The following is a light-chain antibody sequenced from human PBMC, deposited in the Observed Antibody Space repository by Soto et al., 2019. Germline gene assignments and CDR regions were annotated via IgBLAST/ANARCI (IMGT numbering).Light chain of an antibody. V-gene: IGLV2-11*01. CDR2: DVS. CDR1: SNDVGGHYF. Sequence: QSVLTQPRSVSGSPGQSVTISCSGTSNDVGGHYFVSWYQQHPGKAPKLMIYDVSKRPSGVPDRFSGSKSGSTASLTISGLQAEDEADYFCCSYAGSFNYVFGTGTKLTVL. J-gene: IGLJ1*01. CDR3: CSYAGSFNYV.